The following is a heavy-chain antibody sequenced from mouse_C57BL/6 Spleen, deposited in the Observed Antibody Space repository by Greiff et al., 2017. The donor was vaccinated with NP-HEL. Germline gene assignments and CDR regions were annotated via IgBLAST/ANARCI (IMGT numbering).Heavy chain of an antibody. CDR1: GFTFSDAW. CDR3: TRQNYGYDGWFAY. J-gene: IGHJ3*01. D-gene: IGHD2-2*01. Sequence: EVMLVESGGGLVQPGGSMKLSCAASGFTFSDAWMDWVRQSPEKGLEWVAEIRIKANNPATYYAESVKGRLTISRDDSKGSVYLQRNSSRAEDTGIYYCTRQNYGYDGWFAYWGQGTLVTVSA. V-gene: IGHV6-6*01. CDR2: IRIKANNPAT.